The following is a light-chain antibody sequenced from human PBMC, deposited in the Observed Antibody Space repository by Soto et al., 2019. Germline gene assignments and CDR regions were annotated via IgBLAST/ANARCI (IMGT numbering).Light chain of an antibody. J-gene: IGLJ2*01. CDR2: DVS. CDR1: SSDFDGYNY. V-gene: IGLV2-11*01. Sequence: QSALTQPRSVSGSPGQSVTISCTGTSSDFDGYNYVSWYQQHPGKAPKLMIYDVSKRPSGVPDRFSGSKSGNTASLTISGLQAEDEADYYCCSYAGSYTFVVFGGGTKVTVL. CDR3: CSYAGSYTFVV.